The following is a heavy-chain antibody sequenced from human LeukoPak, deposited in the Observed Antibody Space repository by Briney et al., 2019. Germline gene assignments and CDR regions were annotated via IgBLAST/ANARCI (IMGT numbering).Heavy chain of an antibody. CDR2: IIPIFGTA. J-gene: IGHJ4*02. CDR1: GYTLTELS. V-gene: IGHV1-69*13. Sequence: ASVKVSCKVSGYTLTELSMHWVRQAPGQGLEWMGGIIPIFGTANYAQKFQGRVTITADESTSTAYMELSSLRSEDTAVYYCARVALSGFDYWGQGTLVTVSS. D-gene: IGHD1-26*01. CDR3: ARVALSGFDY.